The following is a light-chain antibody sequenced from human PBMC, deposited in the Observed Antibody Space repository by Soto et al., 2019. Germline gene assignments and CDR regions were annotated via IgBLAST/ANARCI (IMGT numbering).Light chain of an antibody. CDR1: TYNIGNNY. Sequence: QSLLTQPPSASETPGQRVTISCSGSTYNIGNNYVYWYQQLPGAAPRLLIYRNDKRPTGVTDRFSGSKAGTSASLAISGLRSEDEADYHCATWDDTLSGRVLGGGTKVTVL. J-gene: IGLJ3*02. CDR3: ATWDDTLSGRV. V-gene: IGLV1-47*01. CDR2: RND.